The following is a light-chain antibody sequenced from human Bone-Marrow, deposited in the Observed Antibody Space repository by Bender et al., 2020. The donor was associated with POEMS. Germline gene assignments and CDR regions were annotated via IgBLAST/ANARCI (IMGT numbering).Light chain of an antibody. J-gene: IGLJ1*01. V-gene: IGLV7-43*01. Sequence: QTVVTQEPSLTVSPGGTVTLTCASSTGAVSSGFYPNWFQQKPGQAPRTLIYSTNYKHSWTPARFSGSLLGGKAALTLSGVQPEDEAEYYCLLYSGGTYVFGSGTKVTVL. CDR3: LLYSGGTYV. CDR1: TGAVSSGFY. CDR2: STN.